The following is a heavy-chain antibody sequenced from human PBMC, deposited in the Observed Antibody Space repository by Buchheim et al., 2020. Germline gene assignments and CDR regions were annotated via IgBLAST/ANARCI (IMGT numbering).Heavy chain of an antibody. Sequence: QLQLQESGPGLVKPSETLSLTCTVSGGSISSSSYYWGWIRQPPGKGLEWIGSIYYSGITYYNPSLKSRVTISVDTSKNQFSLKLSSVTAADTAVYYCAAIVLMVYAQIDYWGQGTL. CDR2: IYYSGIT. J-gene: IGHJ4*02. V-gene: IGHV4-39*07. D-gene: IGHD2-8*01. CDR1: GGSISSSSYY. CDR3: AAIVLMVYAQIDY.